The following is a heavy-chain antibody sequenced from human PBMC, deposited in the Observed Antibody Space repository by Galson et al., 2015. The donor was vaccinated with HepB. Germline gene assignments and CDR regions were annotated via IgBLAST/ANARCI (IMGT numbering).Heavy chain of an antibody. J-gene: IGHJ4*02. Sequence: SVKVSCKASGGTFSSYAISWVRQAPGQGLEWMGGIIPIFGSTNYAQKFQGRVTITADKSSSTAYMELSSLGSEDTAVYYCARELGEDYDSSPYYRLDYWGQGTLVTVSS. CDR2: IIPIFGST. V-gene: IGHV1-69*06. CDR1: GGTFSSYA. D-gene: IGHD3-22*01. CDR3: ARELGEDYDSSPYYRLDY.